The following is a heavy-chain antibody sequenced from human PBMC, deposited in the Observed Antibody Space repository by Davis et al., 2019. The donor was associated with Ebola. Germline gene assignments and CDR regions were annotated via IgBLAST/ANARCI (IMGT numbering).Heavy chain of an antibody. V-gene: IGHV3-23*01. CDR2: ISGSGGST. Sequence: PGGSLRLSCAASGFTFSSYAMSWVRQAPGKGLEWVSAISGSGGSTYYADSVKGRFTISRDNSKNTLYLQMNSLRAEDTAVYYCACSGWYPNWYFDLWGRGTLVTVSS. D-gene: IGHD6-19*01. J-gene: IGHJ2*01. CDR1: GFTFSSYA. CDR3: ACSGWYPNWYFDL.